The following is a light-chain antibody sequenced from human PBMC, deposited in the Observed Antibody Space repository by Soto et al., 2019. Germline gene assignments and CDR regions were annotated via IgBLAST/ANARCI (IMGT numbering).Light chain of an antibody. CDR1: QSVSSY. J-gene: IGKJ3*01. V-gene: IGKV3-11*01. CDR3: QQRSNWPPLFT. CDR2: DAS. Sequence: EIVLTQSPATLSLSPGERANLSCRASQSVSSYLAWYQQKRGQAPRLLIYDASNRATGIPARFSGSGSGTDFTLTISSLEPEDFAVYYCQQRSNWPPLFTFGPGTKVDIK.